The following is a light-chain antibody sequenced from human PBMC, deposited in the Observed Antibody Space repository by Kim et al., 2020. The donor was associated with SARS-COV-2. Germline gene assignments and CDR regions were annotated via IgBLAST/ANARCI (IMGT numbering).Light chain of an antibody. CDR3: QQYGSSPPYN. V-gene: IGKV3-20*01. CDR1: QSVGSNF. Sequence: SPGERATLSCRTSQSVGSNFLAWYQQRPGQAPRLLIHSASSRAAGIPDRFSGSGSGTDFTLTISRLEPEDFAVYYCQQYGSSPPYNFGQGTKLEI. J-gene: IGKJ2*01. CDR2: SAS.